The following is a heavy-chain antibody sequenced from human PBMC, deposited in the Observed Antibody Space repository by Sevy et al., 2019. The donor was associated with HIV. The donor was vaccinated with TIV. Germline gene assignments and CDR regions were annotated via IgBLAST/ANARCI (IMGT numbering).Heavy chain of an antibody. V-gene: IGHV3-23*01. CDR1: GFTFSSYA. CDR2: ISGSGGST. D-gene: IGHD3-3*01. J-gene: IGHJ6*02. CDR3: ARRPDLGVVILTGVLDV. Sequence: GGSLRLSCVVSGFTFSSYAMSWVRQTPGKGLQWVSVISGSGGSTYYADSVKGRFTIFRDNSRNTVYLQMNSLRAEDTAVYYCARRPDLGVVILTGVLDVWGQGTTVTVSS.